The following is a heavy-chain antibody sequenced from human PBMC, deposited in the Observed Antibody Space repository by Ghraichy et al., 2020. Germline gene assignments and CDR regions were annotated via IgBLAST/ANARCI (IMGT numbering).Heavy chain of an antibody. D-gene: IGHD5-12*01. CDR1: GGSISSYY. Sequence: SETLSLTCTVSGGSISSYYWSWIRQPPGKGLEWIGYIYYSGSTNYNPSLKSRVTISVDTSKNQFSLKLSSVTAADTAVYYCARGEGYSGYVADYWGQGTLVTVSS. CDR2: IYYSGST. V-gene: IGHV4-59*01. J-gene: IGHJ4*02. CDR3: ARGEGYSGYVADY.